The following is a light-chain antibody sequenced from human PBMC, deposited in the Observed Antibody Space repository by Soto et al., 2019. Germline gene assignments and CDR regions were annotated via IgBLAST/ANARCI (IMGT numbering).Light chain of an antibody. CDR1: QSVSSN. J-gene: IGKJ4*01. CDR2: VAS. CDR3: QQYNVWPLT. V-gene: IGKV3-15*01. Sequence: EIVMTQSPATLSVSPGERATLSCRASQSVSSNLAWYQQKPGQTPKLLIYVASTRATGIPARFSCSGSGTEFNPTISSLQSEDFAVYYCQQYNVWPLTFGGGTKVEFK.